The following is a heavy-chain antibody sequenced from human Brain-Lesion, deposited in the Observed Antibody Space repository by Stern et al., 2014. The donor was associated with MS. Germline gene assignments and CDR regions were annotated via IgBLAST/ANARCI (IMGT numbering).Heavy chain of an antibody. CDR2: IDPNTGGT. J-gene: IGHJ6*02. Sequence: QLVQSGAEVKKPGASVKVSCKTSGYIFTGYYIHWVRQAPGQGLEWMAWIDPNTGGTKYAQKFQGRVTMSRDTSISTAYVELSSLTSDDTAVYYCARDQRGITIFGVVTDYYYLGMDVWGQGTTVTVSS. V-gene: IGHV1-2*02. D-gene: IGHD3-3*01. CDR3: ARDQRGITIFGVVTDYYYLGMDV. CDR1: GYIFTGYY.